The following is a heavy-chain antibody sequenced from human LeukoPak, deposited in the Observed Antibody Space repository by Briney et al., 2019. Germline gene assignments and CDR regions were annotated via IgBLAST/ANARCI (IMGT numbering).Heavy chain of an antibody. CDR3: ARDGYIAAAAPVDFDY. J-gene: IGHJ4*02. V-gene: IGHV3-33*01. D-gene: IGHD6-13*01. CDR1: GFTFSSYG. CDR2: IWYDGSNK. Sequence: GRSLRLSCAASGFTFSSYGMHWVRQAPGKGLEWVAVIWYDGSNKYYADSVKGRFTISRDNSKNTLYLQMNSLRAEDTAVYYCARDGYIAAAAPVDFDYWGQGTLVTASS.